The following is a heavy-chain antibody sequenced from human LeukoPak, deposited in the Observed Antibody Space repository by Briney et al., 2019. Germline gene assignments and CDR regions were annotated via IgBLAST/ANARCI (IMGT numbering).Heavy chain of an antibody. CDR2: ISGNGYNT. J-gene: IGHJ4*02. CDR3: AKGVRLWFAFYFDY. CDR1: DFTLSNYA. Sequence: GGSLRLSCAASDFTLSNYAMSWFRQAPGKGREWVSSISGNGYNTYYAASVKDRFTISGDSSTNTLTLQMHRLRAEDTAVYYCAKGVRLWFAFYFDYWGQGTLVTVSS. V-gene: IGHV3-23*01. D-gene: IGHD3-10*01.